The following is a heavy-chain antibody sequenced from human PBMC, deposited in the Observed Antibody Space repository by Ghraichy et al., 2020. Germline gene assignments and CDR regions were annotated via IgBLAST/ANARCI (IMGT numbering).Heavy chain of an antibody. CDR3: AKDRDYYDSSGYYFNAFDI. J-gene: IGHJ3*02. Sequence: GGSLRLSCAASAFTFSSYAMTWVRQAPGKGLEWVSTIRGSGSSTYYTDYVKGRFTIPRDNSKNTLYLQMNSLRAEDTDVYYCAKDRDYYDSSGYYFNAFDIWSQGTLVTVSS. V-gene: IGHV3-23*01. CDR2: IRGSGSST. CDR1: AFTFSSYA. D-gene: IGHD3-22*01.